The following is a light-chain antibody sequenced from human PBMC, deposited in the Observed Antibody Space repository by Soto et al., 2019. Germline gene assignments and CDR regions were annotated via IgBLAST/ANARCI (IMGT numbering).Light chain of an antibody. J-gene: IGKJ1*01. CDR2: YAS. Sequence: GDIVTITCRASPSISSWLAWYQQKPGKAPKLVIYYASSLESGVPSRFSGSGSGTEFTLTISSLQTHDFATYYCQQYNSYSTWTFGQGTKVDIK. CDR3: QQYNSYSTWT. V-gene: IGKV1-5*01. CDR1: PSISSW.